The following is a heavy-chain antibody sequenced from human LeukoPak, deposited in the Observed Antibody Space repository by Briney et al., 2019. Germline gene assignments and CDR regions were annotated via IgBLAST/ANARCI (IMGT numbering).Heavy chain of an antibody. Sequence: PGASLRPSCAASGFTFSSYAMSWVRQPPRNGLEWVSAISGSGGSTYYADSVKGRFTISRDNSKNTLYLQMNSLRAEDTAVYYCAKDVGYSSSWYYFDYWGGGTLVTVSS. CDR2: ISGSGGST. CDR3: AKDVGYSSSWYYFDY. CDR1: GFTFSSYA. D-gene: IGHD6-13*01. J-gene: IGHJ4*02. V-gene: IGHV3-23*01.